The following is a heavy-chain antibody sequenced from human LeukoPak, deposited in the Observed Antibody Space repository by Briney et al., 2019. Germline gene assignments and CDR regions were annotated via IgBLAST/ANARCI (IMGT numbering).Heavy chain of an antibody. Sequence: ASVKVSCKASGYTFTGYYMHWVRQAPGQGLEWMGWINPNSGGTNYAQKFQGRVTMTRDTSISTAYMELSRLRSDDTAVYYCARDPEQWELSKLFTLDYWGQGTLVTVSS. J-gene: IGHJ4*02. V-gene: IGHV1-2*02. D-gene: IGHD1-26*01. CDR2: INPNSGGT. CDR1: GYTFTGYY. CDR3: ARDPEQWELSKLFTLDY.